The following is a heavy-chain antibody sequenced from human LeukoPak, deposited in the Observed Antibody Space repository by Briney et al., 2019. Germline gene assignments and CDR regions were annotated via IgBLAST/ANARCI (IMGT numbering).Heavy chain of an antibody. Sequence: SVKVSCKASGYTFTSYGISWVRQAPGQGLEWMGGIIPIFGTAIYAQKFQGRVTITADGSTSTAYMELSSLRSEDTAVYYCARDPLGYCSGSSCYLPFDYWGQGTLVTVSS. CDR2: IIPIFGTA. J-gene: IGHJ4*02. D-gene: IGHD2-15*01. CDR1: GYTFTSYG. CDR3: ARDPLGYCSGSSCYLPFDY. V-gene: IGHV1-69*13.